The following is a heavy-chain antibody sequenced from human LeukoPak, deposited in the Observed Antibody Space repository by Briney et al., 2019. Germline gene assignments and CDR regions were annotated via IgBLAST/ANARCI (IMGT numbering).Heavy chain of an antibody. CDR1: GFTVSSNY. CDR3: AKGLPGFGDLLDVWNY. D-gene: IGHD3-10*01. CDR2: IYSGGAT. V-gene: IGHV3-53*01. Sequence: PGGSLRLSCAVSGFTVSSNYISWVRQAPGRGLEWVSVIYSGGATYYADSVKGRFTISRDNSKNTLYLQMNSLRAEDTALYYCAKGLPGFGDLLDVWNYWGQGILVTVSS. J-gene: IGHJ4*02.